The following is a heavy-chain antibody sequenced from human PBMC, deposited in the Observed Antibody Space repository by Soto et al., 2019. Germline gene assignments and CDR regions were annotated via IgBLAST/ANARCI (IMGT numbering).Heavy chain of an antibody. CDR1: GFTFSRYW. D-gene: IGHD3-3*01. J-gene: IGHJ3*02. Sequence: EVQLVESGGGLVQPGGSLRLSCAASGFTFSRYWISWVRQAPGKGLEWVANIKQDGSEKYYVDSVKGRFTISRDNAKNSLYLQMNSLRAEDTAVYYCARDRGDYDFWSGYSSASDIWGQGTMVTVSS. CDR2: IKQDGSEK. V-gene: IGHV3-7*05. CDR3: ARDRGDYDFWSGYSSASDI.